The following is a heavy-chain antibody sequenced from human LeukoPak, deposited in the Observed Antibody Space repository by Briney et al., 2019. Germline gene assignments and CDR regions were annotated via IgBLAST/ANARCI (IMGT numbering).Heavy chain of an antibody. D-gene: IGHD4/OR15-4a*01. CDR1: GFILSNYW. J-gene: IGHJ4*02. CDR2: INFDGSTT. V-gene: IGHV3-74*01. CDR3: ARANNFDY. Sequence: GGFLRLSCAASGFILSNYWLHWVRQAPGKGLVWVSRINFDGSTTNYADSVKGRFTISRDNAKNTLYLQMNSLRVEDTAVYYCARANNFDYWGQGTLVTVSS.